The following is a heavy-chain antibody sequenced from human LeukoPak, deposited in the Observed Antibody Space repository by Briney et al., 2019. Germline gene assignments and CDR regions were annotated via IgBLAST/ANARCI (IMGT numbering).Heavy chain of an antibody. D-gene: IGHD6-13*01. Sequence: SETLSLTCTVSGGSISSYYWSWIWQPPGKGPEWIGYIYYSGNTNYNPSLKSRVTISVDTSKNQFSLKLSSVTAADTAVYYCARVKAGIAAADDAFDIWGQGTMVTVSS. CDR1: GGSISSYY. CDR3: ARVKAGIAAADDAFDI. J-gene: IGHJ3*02. V-gene: IGHV4-59*01. CDR2: IYYSGNT.